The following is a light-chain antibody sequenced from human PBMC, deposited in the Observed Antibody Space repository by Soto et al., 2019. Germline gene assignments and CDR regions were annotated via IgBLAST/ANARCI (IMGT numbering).Light chain of an antibody. CDR2: KAS. CDR1: QSISSY. Sequence: DIMLTQSPSTLSSSVGDRVTLTCRASQSISSYLAWYQQKPGKAPSLLIYKASNLQSGVPARFSGSGSGTDFTLTISSLEPEDFATYYCQQSYSTPRTFGQGTKVDIK. J-gene: IGKJ1*01. CDR3: QQSYSTPRT. V-gene: IGKV1-39*01.